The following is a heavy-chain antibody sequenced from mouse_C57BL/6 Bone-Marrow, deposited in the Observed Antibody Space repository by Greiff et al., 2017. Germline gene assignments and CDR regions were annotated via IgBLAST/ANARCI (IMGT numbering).Heavy chain of an antibody. CDR2: INPSSGYT. D-gene: IGHD2-10*02. Sequence: VQLQQSGAELARPGASVKMSCKASGYTFTSYTMHWVKQRPGQGLEWIGYINPSSGYTKYNQKFKDKATLTADKSSSPAYMQLNSLTSEDSAVYFCARRVWAAWFAYWGQGTLVTVSA. V-gene: IGHV1-4*01. J-gene: IGHJ3*01. CDR1: GYTFTSYT. CDR3: ARRVWAAWFAY.